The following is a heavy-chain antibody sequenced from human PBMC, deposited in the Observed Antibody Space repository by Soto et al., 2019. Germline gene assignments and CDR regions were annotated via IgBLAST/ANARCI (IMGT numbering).Heavy chain of an antibody. D-gene: IGHD3-10*01. CDR2: INAGNGNT. Sequence: ASLKVSCKASGYTFTSYAMHWVRQAPGQRLEWMGWINAGNGNTKYSQKFQGRVTITRDTSASTAYMELSSLRSEDTAVYYCAREWFGEYYYYGMDVWGQGTTVTVSS. J-gene: IGHJ6*02. CDR3: AREWFGEYYYYGMDV. V-gene: IGHV1-3*01. CDR1: GYTFTSYA.